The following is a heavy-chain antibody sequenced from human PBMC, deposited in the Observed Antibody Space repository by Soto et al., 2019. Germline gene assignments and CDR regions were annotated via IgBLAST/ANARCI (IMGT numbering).Heavy chain of an antibody. CDR3: AKLAAHYMYDISSAPDY. V-gene: IGHV3-23*01. Sequence: GGSLRLSCAASGFTFSGYAMTWVRQAPGGGLEWVSAISGSASNTFYADSVKGRFTISRDNSRNTLYLQMNSLRVDDTAVYYCAKLAAHYMYDISSAPDYWGQGTLVTVSS. CDR2: ISGSASNT. CDR1: GFTFSGYA. D-gene: IGHD6-6*01. J-gene: IGHJ4*02.